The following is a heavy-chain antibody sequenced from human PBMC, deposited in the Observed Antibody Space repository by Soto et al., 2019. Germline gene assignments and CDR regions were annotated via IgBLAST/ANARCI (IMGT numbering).Heavy chain of an antibody. J-gene: IGHJ6*02. CDR1: GFTFSSYG. D-gene: IGHD5-12*01. CDR3: AKERDGYNTYYYYGMDV. V-gene: IGHV3-30*18. Sequence: EGSLRLSCAASGFTFSSYGMHWVRQAPGKGLEWVAVISYDGSNKYYADSVKGRFTISRDNSKNTLYLQMNSLRAEDTAVYYCAKERDGYNTYYYYGMDVWGQGTTVTVSS. CDR2: ISYDGSNK.